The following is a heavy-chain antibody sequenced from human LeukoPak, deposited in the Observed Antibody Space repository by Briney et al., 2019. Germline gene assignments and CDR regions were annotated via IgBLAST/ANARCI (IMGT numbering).Heavy chain of an antibody. D-gene: IGHD6-13*01. CDR2: VDGGGGGT. J-gene: IGHJ4*02. CDR3: ARDLRWYSSSWYYFDY. CDR1: GFTLSSYA. Sequence: GGSLRLSGAASGFTLSSYAMTWVRQAPGRGLEWVSSVDGGGGGTYYADSVKGRFTISRDNAKNSLYLQMNSLRAEDTAVYYCARDLRWYSSSWYYFDYWGQGTLVTVSS. V-gene: IGHV3-23*01.